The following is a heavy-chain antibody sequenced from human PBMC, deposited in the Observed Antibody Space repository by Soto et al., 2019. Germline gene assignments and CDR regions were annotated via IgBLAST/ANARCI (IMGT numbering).Heavy chain of an antibody. CDR3: ARPLATTVTFYYYYGMDV. V-gene: IGHV3-30*03. CDR2: ISYDGSNK. CDR1: GFTFSSYG. D-gene: IGHD4-4*01. Sequence: LRLSCAASGFTFSSYGMHWVRQAPGKGLEWVAVISYDGSNKYYADSVKGRFTISRDNSKNTLYLQMNSLRAEDTAVYYCARPLATTVTFYYYYGMDVWGQGTTVTVSS. J-gene: IGHJ6*02.